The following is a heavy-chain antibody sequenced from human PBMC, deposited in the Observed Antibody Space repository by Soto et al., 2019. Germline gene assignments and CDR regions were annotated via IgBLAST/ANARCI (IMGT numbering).Heavy chain of an antibody. V-gene: IGHV4-61*08. J-gene: IGHJ6*02. Sequence: PSETLSLTCTVSGGSVSSGDYFWSWLRQSPGKRLEWIAYIYYSGSTNYNPSLKSRATISVDTSKSQVSLTLTSMTAADADLYYCARSPNYYYYGFDVWGQGTAVTVSS. CDR2: IYYSGST. D-gene: IGHD3-10*01. CDR1: GGSVSSGDYF. CDR3: ARSPNYYYYGFDV.